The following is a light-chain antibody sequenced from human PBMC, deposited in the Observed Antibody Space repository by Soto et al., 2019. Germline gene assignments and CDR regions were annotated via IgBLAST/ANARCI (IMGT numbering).Light chain of an antibody. CDR1: QTISSY. CDR3: QQSYSTWT. Sequence: DIQMTQSPSSLSASLGDRVTITCRASQTISSYLNWYQQKPGRAPKLLIYAASNLESGVPSRFSGSGSGTDFTLTISSLQPEDFATYYCQQSYSTWTFGQGTTVDIK. J-gene: IGKJ1*01. V-gene: IGKV1-39*01. CDR2: AAS.